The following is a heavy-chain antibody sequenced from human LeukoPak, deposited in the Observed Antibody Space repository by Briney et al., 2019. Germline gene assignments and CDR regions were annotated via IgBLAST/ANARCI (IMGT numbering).Heavy chain of an antibody. CDR1: GFTFSNYV. CDR2: ISSSSSYI. CDR3: ARDGGNYKFDY. D-gene: IGHD4-11*01. J-gene: IGHJ4*02. Sequence: PGGSLRLSCAASGFTFSNYVMTWVRQAPGKGLEWVSSISSSSSYIYYADSVKGRFTISRDNAKNSLYLQMNSLRAEDTAVYYCARDGGNYKFDYWGQGTLVTVSS. V-gene: IGHV3-21*01.